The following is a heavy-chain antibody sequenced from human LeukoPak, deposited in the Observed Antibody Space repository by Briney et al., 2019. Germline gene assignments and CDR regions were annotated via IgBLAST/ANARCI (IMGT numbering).Heavy chain of an antibody. CDR1: GFTFSSYW. CDR2: IKQDGSEK. CDR3: ARDYLYFDWLLSHFDY. Sequence: GGSLRLSCAASGFTFSSYWMSWVRQAPGKGLEWVANIKQDGSEKYYVGSVKGRFTISRDNAKNSLYLQMNSLRAEDTAVYYCARDYLYFDWLLSHFDYWGQGTLVTVSS. D-gene: IGHD3-9*01. J-gene: IGHJ4*02. V-gene: IGHV3-7*05.